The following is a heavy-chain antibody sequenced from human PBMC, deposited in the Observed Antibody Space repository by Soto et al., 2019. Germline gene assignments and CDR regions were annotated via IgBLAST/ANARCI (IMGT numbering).Heavy chain of an antibody. V-gene: IGHV4-34*01. CDR2: IHHSGRT. Sequence: PSETLSLTCAVYSGSFRGYYWSWVRQPPGKGLEWIGEIHHSGRTNYNPSLGSRVTISSDMSKNQFSLNVNSVTAADTAVYYCARLVPWSSSYSPNAFDMWGQGTPVTVSS. CDR3: ARLVPWSSSYSPNAFDM. J-gene: IGHJ3*02. CDR1: SGSFRGYY. D-gene: IGHD6-6*01.